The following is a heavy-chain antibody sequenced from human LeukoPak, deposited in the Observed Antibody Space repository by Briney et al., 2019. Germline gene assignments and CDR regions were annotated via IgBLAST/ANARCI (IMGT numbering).Heavy chain of an antibody. V-gene: IGHV3-7*03. CDR1: GFPFSSYA. CDR3: ARGGGLDV. CDR2: IKQDGSEK. Sequence: PGGSLRLSCAASGFPFSSYAMSWVRQAPGKGLEWVANIKQDGSEKYYVDSVKGRFTISRDNAKNSLYLQMSNLRAEDTAVYFCARGGGLDVWGQGATVTVSS. J-gene: IGHJ6*02. D-gene: IGHD3-16*01.